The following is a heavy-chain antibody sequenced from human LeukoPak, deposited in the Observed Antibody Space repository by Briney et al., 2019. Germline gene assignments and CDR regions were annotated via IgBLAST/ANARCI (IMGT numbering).Heavy chain of an antibody. CDR3: AKKGQADDNGKPD. D-gene: IGHD1-1*01. Sequence: GGSLRLSCAASGFTFSSYAMHWVRQAPGKGLEWVAVISYDGSNKYYADSVKGRFTISRDNAKNTLYLQMNNLRADDTAVYYCAKKGQADDNGKPDWGQGTLVTVSS. CDR2: ISYDGSNK. CDR1: GFTFSSYA. V-gene: IGHV3-30-3*02. J-gene: IGHJ4*02.